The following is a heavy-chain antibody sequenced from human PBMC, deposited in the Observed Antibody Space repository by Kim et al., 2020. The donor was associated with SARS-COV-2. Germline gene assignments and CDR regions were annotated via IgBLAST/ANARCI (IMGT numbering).Heavy chain of an antibody. Sequence: GGSLRLSCTASGFTFSSYAMHWVRQAPGKGLEWVAVISYDGSNKYYADSVKGRFTISRDNSKNTLYLQMNSLRAEDTAVYYCARDPPGWSGSYWFFDYWGQGTLVTVSS. CDR2: ISYDGSNK. CDR1: GFTFSSYA. V-gene: IGHV3-30*04. J-gene: IGHJ4*02. CDR3: ARDPPGWSGSYWFFDY. D-gene: IGHD1-26*01.